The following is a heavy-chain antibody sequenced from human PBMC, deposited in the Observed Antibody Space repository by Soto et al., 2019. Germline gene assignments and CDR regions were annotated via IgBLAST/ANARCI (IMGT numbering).Heavy chain of an antibody. CDR1: GFSLSTSGVG. V-gene: IGHV2-5*02. Sequence: SGPTLVNPTQTLTLTCTFSGFSLSTSGVGVGWIRQPPGKALEWLALIYWDDDKRYSPSLKSRLTITKDTSKNQVVLTMTNMDPVDTATYYCAHNAYSYSSGWYSHFFDYCGQGTLVILAS. CDR3: AHNAYSYSSGWYSHFFDY. D-gene: IGHD6-19*01. CDR2: IYWDDDK. J-gene: IGHJ4*02.